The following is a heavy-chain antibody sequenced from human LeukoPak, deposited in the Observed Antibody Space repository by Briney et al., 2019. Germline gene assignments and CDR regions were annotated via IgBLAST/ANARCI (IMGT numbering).Heavy chain of an antibody. CDR3: ARGDTFLEATAVDF. J-gene: IGHJ4*02. Sequence: ASVKVSCKASGYTFTGYYMHWVRQAPGQGLEWMGWINPNSGGANYAQKFQGRVTMTRDTSISTAYMELSRLRSDDTAVYYCARGDTFLEATAVDFWGQGTLVTVSS. V-gene: IGHV1-2*02. CDR2: INPNSGGA. CDR1: GYTFTGYY. D-gene: IGHD3-3*02.